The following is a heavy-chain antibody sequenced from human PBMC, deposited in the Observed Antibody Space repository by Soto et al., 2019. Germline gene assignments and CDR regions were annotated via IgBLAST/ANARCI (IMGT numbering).Heavy chain of an antibody. D-gene: IGHD1-26*01. J-gene: IGHJ4*02. CDR3: AREGGGSFFDY. V-gene: IGHV3-30-3*01. CDR2: ISYDGSNK. CDR1: GFTFISYA. Sequence: GGSLRLSCAASGFTFISYAMHWVRQAPGKGLEWVAVISYDGSNKYYADSVKGRFTISRDNSKNTLYLQMNSLRAEDTAVYYCAREGGGSFFDYWGQGTLVTVSS.